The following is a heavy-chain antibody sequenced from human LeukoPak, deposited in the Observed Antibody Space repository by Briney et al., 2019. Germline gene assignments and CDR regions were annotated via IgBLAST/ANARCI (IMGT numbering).Heavy chain of an antibody. CDR3: ARDRYDYVWGSYVPTYYFDY. CDR1: GGSISSYY. J-gene: IGHJ4*02. CDR2: IYYSGST. D-gene: IGHD3-16*01. V-gene: IGHV4-59*01. Sequence: SETLSPTCTVSGGSISSYYWSWIRQPPGKGLEWIGYIYYSGSTNYNPSLKSRVTISVDTSKNQFSLKLSSVTAADTAVYYCARDRYDYVWGSYVPTYYFDYWGQGTLVTVSS.